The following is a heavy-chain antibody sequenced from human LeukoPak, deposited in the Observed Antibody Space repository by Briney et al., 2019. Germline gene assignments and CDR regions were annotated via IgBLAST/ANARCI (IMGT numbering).Heavy chain of an antibody. CDR1: GLTISNNW. D-gene: IGHD3-10*01. V-gene: IGHV3-15*01. CDR3: TVVNYGSGSYPLGY. CDR2: IKSKTDGGTT. Sequence: GGSLRLSCADSGLTISNNWMSWVRQAPGKGLEWVGRIKSKTDGGTTDYAAPVKGRFTISRDDSKNTLFLQMNSLKAEDTGVYYCTVVNYGSGSYPLGYWGQGTLVTVSS. J-gene: IGHJ4*02.